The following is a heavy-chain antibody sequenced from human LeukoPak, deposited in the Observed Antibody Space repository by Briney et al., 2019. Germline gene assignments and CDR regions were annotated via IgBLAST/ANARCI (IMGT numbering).Heavy chain of an antibody. CDR3: AREGYCGGDCYAPFEN. V-gene: IGHV4-34*01. J-gene: IGHJ4*02. Sequence: SETLSLTCAVYGGSFRSYYWSWIRQLPGRGLEWIGEINHSGSTSYNPSLKSRVTISVDTSKNQFSLKLISVTAADTAVYYCAREGYCGGDCYAPFENWGKGTLVTVSS. D-gene: IGHD2-21*02. CDR1: GGSFRSYY. CDR2: INHSGST.